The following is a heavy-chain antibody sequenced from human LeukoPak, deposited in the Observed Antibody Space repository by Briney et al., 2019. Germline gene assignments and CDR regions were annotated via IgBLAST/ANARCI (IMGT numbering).Heavy chain of an antibody. D-gene: IGHD2-2*01. CDR3: ARQGYCSSTSCYPNNWFDP. V-gene: IGHV5-51*01. CDR2: IYPGDSDT. J-gene: IGHJ5*02. Sequence: GASLKISYKGSGYSFTSYWIGWVRPMAGKGLEWMGIIYPGDSDTRYSPSFEGHVTISADKSISTAYLQWSSLKASDTAMYYCARQGYCSSTSCYPNNWFDPWGQGTLVTVSS. CDR1: GYSFTSYW.